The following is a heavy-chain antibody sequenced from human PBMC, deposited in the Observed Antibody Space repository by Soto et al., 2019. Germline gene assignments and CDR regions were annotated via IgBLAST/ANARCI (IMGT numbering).Heavy chain of an antibody. CDR2: INPIGGTT. D-gene: IGHD6-13*01. Sequence: QVQLVQSGAEVKKPGASVTFSCKASGYTFMNYHMHWVRQAPGRGLEWLGKINPIGGTTTYAQKFQGRVTMTRDTSTSTVYMELSSLRSEDTAVYYCARAASALLWGPGTQVTVSS. CDR3: ARAASALL. CDR1: GYTFMNYH. J-gene: IGHJ4*02. V-gene: IGHV1-46*01.